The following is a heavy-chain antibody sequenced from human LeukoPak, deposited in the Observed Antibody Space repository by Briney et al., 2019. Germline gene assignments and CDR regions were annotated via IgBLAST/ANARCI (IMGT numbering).Heavy chain of an antibody. CDR1: GGSLSVYY. Sequence: PSETLSLTCTVSGGSLSVYYWSWIRQPPGKGLEWIGYISYSGSTNYNPSLKSRVSISPDMSKNQLPQKLNSVTAADTAVYYCASGYSYGPAWGQGALVTVSS. CDR3: ASGYSYGPA. D-gene: IGHD5-18*01. V-gene: IGHV4-59*01. CDR2: ISYSGST. J-gene: IGHJ5*02.